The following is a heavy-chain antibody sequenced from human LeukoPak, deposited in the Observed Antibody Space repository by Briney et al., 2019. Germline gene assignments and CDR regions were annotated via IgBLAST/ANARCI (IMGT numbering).Heavy chain of an antibody. Sequence: CAAASLTFFTCALTWLRQALLRELLWFSGISASGGSTYYADSVKGRFTISRDNSKNTLYLQMSSLTADDTAVYYCAKLMAGSNVDYWGQGTLVTVSS. CDR1: SLTFFTCA. D-gene: IGHD6-19*01. CDR3: AKLMAGSNVDY. J-gene: IGHJ4*02. CDR2: ISASGGST. V-gene: IGHV3-23*01.